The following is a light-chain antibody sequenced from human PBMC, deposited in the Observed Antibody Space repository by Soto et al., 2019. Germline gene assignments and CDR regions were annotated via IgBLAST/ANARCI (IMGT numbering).Light chain of an antibody. CDR1: QRISNSY. V-gene: IGKV3-20*01. CDR3: QQYARPPYA. Sequence: EIVLTQSPGTLSLSPGERATLSCRASQRISNSYLAWYLQKPGQAPRLLLYDASSRATGIPDRVSGSGSGTDFTLTISRLEPEDFAVYYCQQYARPPYAFGQGTKVDIK. J-gene: IGKJ2*01. CDR2: DAS.